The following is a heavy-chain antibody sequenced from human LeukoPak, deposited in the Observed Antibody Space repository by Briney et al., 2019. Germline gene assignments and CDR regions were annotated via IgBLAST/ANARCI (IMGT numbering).Heavy chain of an antibody. CDR2: IYYSGST. CDR1: GGSISSSSYY. V-gene: IGHV4-39*01. J-gene: IGHJ4*02. Sequence: SETLSLTCTVSGGSISSSSYYWGWIRQPPGKRLEWIGSIYYSGSTYYNPSLKSRVTISVDTSKNQFSLKLSSVTAADTAVYYCASTSPGIVVVPAAIDYWGQGTLVTVSS. D-gene: IGHD2-2*02. CDR3: ASTSPGIVVVPAAIDY.